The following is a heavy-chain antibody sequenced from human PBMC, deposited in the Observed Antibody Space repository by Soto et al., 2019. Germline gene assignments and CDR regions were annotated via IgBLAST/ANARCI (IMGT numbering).Heavy chain of an antibody. CDR3: ARQYCSGGSCYYFDY. V-gene: IGHV4-39*01. CDR1: GCSISSSSYY. Sequence: SETLSLTCTVSGCSISSSSYYWGWIRQPPGKGLEWIGSIYYSGSTYYNPSLKSRVTISVDTSKNQFSLKLSSVTAADTAVHYCARQYCSGGSCYYFDYWGQGTLVTVSS. CDR2: IYYSGST. D-gene: IGHD2-15*01. J-gene: IGHJ4*02.